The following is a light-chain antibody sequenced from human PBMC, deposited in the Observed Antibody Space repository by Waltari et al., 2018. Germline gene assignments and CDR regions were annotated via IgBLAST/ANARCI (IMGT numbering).Light chain of an antibody. CDR3: CSYAGNFIWV. CDR1: YRDVGTYNL. V-gene: IGLV2-23*02. Sequence: QSALTQPASVSGSLGQSFTISCTGTYRDVGTYNLVAWYQQHPGQAPKLLIFDVTARPSGLSNRFSGSKSGNTASLTISGLQAEDEADYYCCSYAGNFIWVFGGGTKLTVL. CDR2: DVT. J-gene: IGLJ3*02.